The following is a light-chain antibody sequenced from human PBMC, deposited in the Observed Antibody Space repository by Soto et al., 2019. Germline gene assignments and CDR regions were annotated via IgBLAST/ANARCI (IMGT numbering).Light chain of an antibody. J-gene: IGLJ2*01. CDR2: RNN. CDR3: AAWDDSLSGLV. V-gene: IGLV1-47*01. Sequence: QYVLTQPPSASGNPGQRVTISCSGSSSNIGSNYVYWYQQLPGTAPKLLIYRNNQRPSGVPDRFSGSKSVTSASLAISGLRSEDEADYYCAAWDDSLSGLVFGGGTKLTVL. CDR1: SSNIGSNY.